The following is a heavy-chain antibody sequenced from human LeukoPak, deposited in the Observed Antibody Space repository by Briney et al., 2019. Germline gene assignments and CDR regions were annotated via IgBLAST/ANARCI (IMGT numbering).Heavy chain of an antibody. CDR2: MSGSGGST. CDR3: VKSNNLGGDY. CDR1: GFTFSSHA. D-gene: IGHD1/OR15-1a*01. V-gene: IGHV3-23*01. Sequence: PGGSLRLSCAASGFTFSSHAMTWVRQAPGKGLEWVSAMSGSGGSTYYADSVKGRFTISRDNSKNTVYLQMNSLRAEDTAVYYCVKSNNLGGDYWGQGTLVTVSS. J-gene: IGHJ4*02.